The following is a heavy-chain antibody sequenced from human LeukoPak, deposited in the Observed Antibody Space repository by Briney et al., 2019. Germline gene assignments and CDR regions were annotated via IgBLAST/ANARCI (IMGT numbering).Heavy chain of an antibody. CDR1: GFTFTNNW. V-gene: IGHV3-7*01. J-gene: IGHJ4*02. CDR3: VRALGSSSADY. D-gene: IGHD6-6*01. Sequence: GGSLRLSCAASGFTFTNNWVSWVRQAPGKGLEWVANINQDGSEQYYVDSVEGRFTISRDNAKNSLSLQMNSLRGEDTAVYYCVRALGSSSADYWGQGTLVTVSS. CDR2: INQDGSEQ.